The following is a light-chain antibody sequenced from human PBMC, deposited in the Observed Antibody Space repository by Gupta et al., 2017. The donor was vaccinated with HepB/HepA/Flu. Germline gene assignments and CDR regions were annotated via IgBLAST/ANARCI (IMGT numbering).Light chain of an antibody. CDR3: NSYAGSNNYV. V-gene: IGLV2-8*01. J-gene: IGLJ1*01. Sequence: QSALTQPPSASGSPGQSVTSPCSATSSDVGGHNFVSWYQQHPYKAPKLVIYEVNKPPSGVPDRFSGSKSGNTASLTVSGLQAEDEADYYCNSYAGSNNYVFGTGTKVTVV. CDR2: EVN. CDR1: SSDVGGHNF.